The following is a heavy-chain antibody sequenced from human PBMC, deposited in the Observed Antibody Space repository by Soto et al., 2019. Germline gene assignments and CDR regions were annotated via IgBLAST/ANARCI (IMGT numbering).Heavy chain of an antibody. Sequence: PSETHPLTYTVEEGSFRAHYWRWIRQPPGKGLEWIGEINHSGSTNYNPSLKSRVTISVDTSKNQFSLKLSSVTAADTAVYYCARDRFNSIAAAAKGRLFWFDPCGQGTLVTVPQ. V-gene: IGHV4-34*01. CDR1: EGSFRAHY. D-gene: IGHD6-13*01. CDR2: INHSGST. J-gene: IGHJ5*02. CDR3: ARDRFNSIAAAAKGRLFWFDP.